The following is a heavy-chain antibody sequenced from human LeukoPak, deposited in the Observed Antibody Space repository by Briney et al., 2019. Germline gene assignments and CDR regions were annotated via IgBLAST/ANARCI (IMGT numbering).Heavy chain of an antibody. J-gene: IGHJ4*02. Sequence: PQTLSLTCAVSGGSISSGGYSWSWIRQPPGKGLEWIGYIYHSGSTYYNPSLKSRVTISVDRSKNQFSLKLSSVTAADTAVYYCARVSSSSWLIDYWGQGTLVTVSS. D-gene: IGHD6-13*01. CDR2: IYHSGST. V-gene: IGHV4-30-2*01. CDR1: GGSISSGGYS. CDR3: ARVSSSSWLIDY.